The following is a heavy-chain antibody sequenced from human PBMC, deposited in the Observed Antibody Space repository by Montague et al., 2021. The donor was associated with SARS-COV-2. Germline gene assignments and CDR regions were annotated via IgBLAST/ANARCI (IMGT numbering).Heavy chain of an antibody. J-gene: IGHJ6*03. V-gene: IGHV4-34*01. Sequence: SETLSLTCAVYGGSFSGYYWSWIRQPPGKGLEWIGEINHSGSTNYNPSLKSRVTISVDTSKNQFSLKLSSVTAADTAVYYCARARQYVVVPALGIGAYYYYYYFDFWGKGTTVTVSS. CDR2: INHSGST. CDR3: ARARQYVVVPALGIGAYYYYYYFDF. D-gene: IGHD2-2*01. CDR1: GGSFSGYY.